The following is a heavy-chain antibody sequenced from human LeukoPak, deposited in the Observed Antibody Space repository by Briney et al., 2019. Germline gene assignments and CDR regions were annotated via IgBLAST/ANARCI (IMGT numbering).Heavy chain of an antibody. CDR1: GGSISSYY. D-gene: IGHD3-22*01. CDR2: IYYSGST. V-gene: IGHV4-59*12. J-gene: IGHJ6*02. Sequence: SETLSLTCTVSGGSISSYYWSWIRQPPGKGLEWIGYIYYSGSTNYNPSLKSQVTISVDTSKNQFSLKLSSVTAADTAVYYCASDLGYYDSSGYYYYYGMDVWGQGTTVTVSS. CDR3: ASDLGYYDSSGYYYYYGMDV.